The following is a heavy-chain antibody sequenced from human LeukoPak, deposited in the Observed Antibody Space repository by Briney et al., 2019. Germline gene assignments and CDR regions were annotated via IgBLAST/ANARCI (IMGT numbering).Heavy chain of an antibody. J-gene: IGHJ4*02. CDR3: AGYSSGWSNGFDY. D-gene: IGHD6-19*01. CDR1: GFTFSSYA. Sequence: GGSLRLCCAASGFTFSSYAMSWVRQASGKGLEWVSAISGSGGSTYYADSVKGRFTISRDNSKNTLYLQMNSLRAEDTAVYYCAGYSSGWSNGFDYWGQGTLVTVSS. CDR2: ISGSGGST. V-gene: IGHV3-23*01.